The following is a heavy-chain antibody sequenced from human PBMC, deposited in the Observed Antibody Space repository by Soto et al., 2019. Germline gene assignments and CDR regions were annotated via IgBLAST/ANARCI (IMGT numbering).Heavy chain of an antibody. CDR3: ASDFKGYCSDGSVSAFMDI. D-gene: IGHD2-15*01. Sequence: GASVKVSCKASGYTFTGYYMHWVRQAPGQGLEWMGWINPNSGGTNYAQKFQGWVTMTRDTSISTAYMELSRLRSDDTAVYYCASDFKGYCSDGSVSAFMDIWGQGTTVTVSS. CDR1: GYTFTGYY. V-gene: IGHV1-2*04. J-gene: IGHJ6*02. CDR2: INPNSGGT.